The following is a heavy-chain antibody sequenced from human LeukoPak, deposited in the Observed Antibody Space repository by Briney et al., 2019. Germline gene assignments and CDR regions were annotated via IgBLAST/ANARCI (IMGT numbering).Heavy chain of an antibody. V-gene: IGHV4-59*01. CDR2: IYYGGST. Sequence: SETLSLTCTVFGGSISSYYWSWIRQPPGKGLEWIGYIYYGGSTNYNPSLKSRVTISVDTSKNQFSLKLSSVTAADTAVYYCARGHSSPWEIDYWGQGTLVTVSS. J-gene: IGHJ4*02. CDR3: ARGHSSPWEIDY. D-gene: IGHD6-13*01. CDR1: GGSISSYY.